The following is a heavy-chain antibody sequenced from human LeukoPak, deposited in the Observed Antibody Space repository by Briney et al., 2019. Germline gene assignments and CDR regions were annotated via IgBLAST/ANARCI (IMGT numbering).Heavy chain of an antibody. CDR2: IKQDGSEK. Sequence: GGSLRLSCVASGFTFSNYWMSWVRQAPGKGLEWVANIKQDGSEKYYVDSVKGQFTISRDNAENSLYLQMNSLRGEDTAVYYCARGPVFHSYGFHYYYYGMDVWGQGTTVTVSS. V-gene: IGHV3-7*01. J-gene: IGHJ6*02. CDR3: ARGPVFHSYGFHYYYYGMDV. CDR1: GFTFSNYW. D-gene: IGHD5-18*01.